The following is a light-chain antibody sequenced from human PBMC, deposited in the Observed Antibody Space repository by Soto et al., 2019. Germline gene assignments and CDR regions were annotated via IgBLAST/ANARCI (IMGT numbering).Light chain of an antibody. V-gene: IGLV2-23*02. CDR3: CSYGGSRAV. J-gene: IGLJ7*01. CDR1: SSDVGSHNL. CDR2: EVS. Sequence: QSALTQPASVSGSPGQSITISCTGTSSDVGSHNLVSWYQQHPGQVPKLMIYEVSKRPLGVSACFSASKSGNTASLTIAGLQAEDEADYYCCSYGGSRAVFGGGTQLTVL.